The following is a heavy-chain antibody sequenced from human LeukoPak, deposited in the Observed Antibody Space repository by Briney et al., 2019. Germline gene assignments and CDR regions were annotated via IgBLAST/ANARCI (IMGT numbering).Heavy chain of an antibody. CDR1: GLTFSSHW. Sequence: GGSLRLSCAASGLTFSSHWMHWVRQAPGKGLVWVSRITNDGSSTTYADSVKGRFTISRDNAKNSLYLQMNSLRAEDTAVYYCARDAADCSSTSCYTIPYFDYWGQGTLVTVSS. CDR2: ITNDGSST. CDR3: ARDAADCSSTSCYTIPYFDY. V-gene: IGHV3-74*01. J-gene: IGHJ4*02. D-gene: IGHD2-2*02.